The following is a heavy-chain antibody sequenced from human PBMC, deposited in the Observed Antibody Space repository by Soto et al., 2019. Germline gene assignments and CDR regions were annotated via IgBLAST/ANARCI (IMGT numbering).Heavy chain of an antibody. CDR1: GFTFRNYA. V-gene: IGHV3-23*01. J-gene: IGHJ5*02. Sequence: GGSLRLSCAASGFTFRNYAMSWVRQAPGKGLEWVSVISGSGDNTYYADSVKGRFTISRDNSKNTVYLQMNYLRVDDTAIYYCAKDPLPGHYSEWFDPWGQGTLVTVSS. CDR3: AKDPLPGHYSEWFDP. CDR2: ISGSGDNT. D-gene: IGHD3-9*01.